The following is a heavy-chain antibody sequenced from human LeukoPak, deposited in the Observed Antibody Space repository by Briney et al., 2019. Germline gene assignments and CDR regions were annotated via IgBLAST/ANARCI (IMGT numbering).Heavy chain of an antibody. CDR2: IYSGGIST. V-gene: IGHV3-74*01. CDR3: AREGGSYSNYFDY. CDR1: GFTFSSYW. Sequence: GGSLRLSCAASGFTFSSYWMHWVRQAPGKGLVWVPRIYSGGISTSYADSVKGRFTISRDNAKNTLYLQMNSLKAEDTATYYCAREGGSYSNYFDYWGQGTLVTVSS. D-gene: IGHD1-26*01. J-gene: IGHJ4*02.